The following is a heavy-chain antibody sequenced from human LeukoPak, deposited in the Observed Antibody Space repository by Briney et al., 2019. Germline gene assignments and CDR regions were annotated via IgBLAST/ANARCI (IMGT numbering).Heavy chain of an antibody. CDR1: GFTFRSYG. Sequence: GGSLRLSCAASGFTFRSYGMHWVRQAPGKGLEWVAFIRYDGSNKYYADSVKGRFTISRDNSKNTLYLQMNSLRAEDTAVYYCAKDQNILTGYEEYYFDCWGQGTLVTVSS. CDR3: AKDQNILTGYEEYYFDC. CDR2: IRYDGSNK. D-gene: IGHD3-9*01. V-gene: IGHV3-30*02. J-gene: IGHJ4*02.